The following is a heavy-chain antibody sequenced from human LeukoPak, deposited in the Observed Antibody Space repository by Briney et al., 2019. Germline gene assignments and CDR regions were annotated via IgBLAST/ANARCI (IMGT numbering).Heavy chain of an antibody. CDR2: IYHSGST. J-gene: IGHJ4*02. D-gene: IGHD3-3*01. CDR3: ARKGLRSGYVPLDY. CDR1: GGSTSSHNYH. V-gene: IGHV4-39*07. Sequence: PSETLSLTCTVSGGSTSSHNYHWNWIRLPPGKGLEWIGEIYHSGSTNYNPSLKSRVTISVDKSKNQFSLKLRSVTAADTAVYYCARKGLRSGYVPLDYWGQGTLVTVSS.